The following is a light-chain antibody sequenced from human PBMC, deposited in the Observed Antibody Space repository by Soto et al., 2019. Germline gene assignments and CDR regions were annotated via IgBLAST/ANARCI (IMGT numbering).Light chain of an antibody. J-gene: IGKJ2*01. CDR1: QSVSSF. V-gene: IGKV3-11*01. CDR2: DVS. Sequence: EIVSTQSPVTLSLSPGDRATLSCRPSQSVSSFLAWYQQKPGQPPRLLIYDVSNRAAGIPARFSGSGSGTDFTLTISSLEPEDFAVYYCQQRTDWPPVYTFGQGTKLEIK. CDR3: QQRTDWPPVYT.